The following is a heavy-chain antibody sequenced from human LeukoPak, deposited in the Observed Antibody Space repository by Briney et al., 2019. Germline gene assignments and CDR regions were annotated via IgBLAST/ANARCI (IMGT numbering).Heavy chain of an antibody. J-gene: IGHJ4*02. CDR3: ARHRSYSTITAFDY. V-gene: IGHV4-59*08. D-gene: IGHD6-25*01. Sequence: SETLSLTCTVSGGSISSYYWSWIRQPPGKGLEWIGYINYSGSTKYNPSLKSRVTISVDTSKNQFSLRLNSVTAADTAVYYCARHRSYSTITAFDYWGRGTLVTVST. CDR1: GGSISSYY. CDR2: INYSGST.